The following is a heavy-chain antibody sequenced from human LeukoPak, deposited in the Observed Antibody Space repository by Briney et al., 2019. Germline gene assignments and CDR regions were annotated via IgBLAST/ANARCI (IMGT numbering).Heavy chain of an antibody. D-gene: IGHD3-22*01. CDR1: GFTFSSYS. V-gene: IGHV3-48*01. J-gene: IGHJ2*01. CDR3: ARGTSGYPSWYFDL. CDR2: ISSSSSPI. Sequence: GGSLRLSCAASGFTFSSYSMNWVRQAPGKGLEWVSYISSSSSPIYYADSVKGRFTISRDNAKNSLYLQMNTLRAEDAAVYYCARGTSGYPSWYFDLWGSGTLVTVSS.